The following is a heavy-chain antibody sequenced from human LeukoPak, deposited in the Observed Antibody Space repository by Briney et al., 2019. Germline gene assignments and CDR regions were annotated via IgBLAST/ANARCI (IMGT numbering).Heavy chain of an antibody. CDR3: ARAIVIPAAMSQYFFYYGMDV. Sequence: PSETLSLTCTVSGGSINSYYWSWIRQPPGKGLEWIGYIYYSGSTNYNPSLKSRVTISVDTSKNQFSLKLSSVTAADTAVYYCARAIVIPAAMSQYFFYYGMDVWGQGTTVTVSS. D-gene: IGHD2-2*01. CDR1: GGSINSYY. CDR2: IYYSGST. V-gene: IGHV4-59*01. J-gene: IGHJ6*02.